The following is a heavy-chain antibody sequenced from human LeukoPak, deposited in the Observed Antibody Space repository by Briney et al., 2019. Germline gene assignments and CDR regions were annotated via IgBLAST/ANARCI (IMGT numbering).Heavy chain of an antibody. Sequence: SETLSLTCTVSGGSISSSSYYWGWIRRPPGKGLEWIGSIYFIGITYYNASLKSRVTMSVDTSKNQLSLKVISVTAADTAVYYCARGVIAAGGNDFDYWGQGTLVTVSS. CDR1: GGSISSSSYY. CDR2: IYFIGIT. V-gene: IGHV4-39*07. J-gene: IGHJ4*02. CDR3: ARGVIAAGGNDFDY. D-gene: IGHD6-13*01.